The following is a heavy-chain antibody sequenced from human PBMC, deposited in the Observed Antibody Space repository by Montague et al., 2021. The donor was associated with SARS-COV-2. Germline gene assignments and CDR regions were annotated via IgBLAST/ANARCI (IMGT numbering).Heavy chain of an antibody. CDR3: ARGASSANSQANNWFDS. Sequence: SETLSLTCSVSGGSITTYYWCWVRQPAGKGLELIGRLSTSVSTXXXPSXXXRVPMSLATSKNQVSLKLSSVTAAATAVYYCARGASSANSQANNWFDSWGQGTLVTVSS. V-gene: IGHV4-4*07. CDR2: LSTSVST. CDR1: GGSITTYY. D-gene: IGHD4/OR15-4a*01. J-gene: IGHJ5*01.